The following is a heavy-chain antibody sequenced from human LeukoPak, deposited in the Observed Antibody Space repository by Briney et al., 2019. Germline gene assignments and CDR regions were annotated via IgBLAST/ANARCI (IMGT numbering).Heavy chain of an antibody. J-gene: IGHJ4*02. CDR2: ISSSSSYM. CDR1: GFTFSSYS. CDR3: ARNLTHPDTFCGGGSCHFAY. Sequence: KPGGSLRLSCAASGFTFSSYSMNWVRQAPGKGLEWVSSISSSSSYMYYADSVKGRFTISRDNAKNSLYLQMNSLRAEDTAVYYWARNLTHPDTFCGGGSCHFAYGGQEPLAPVS. D-gene: IGHD2-15*01. V-gene: IGHV3-21*01.